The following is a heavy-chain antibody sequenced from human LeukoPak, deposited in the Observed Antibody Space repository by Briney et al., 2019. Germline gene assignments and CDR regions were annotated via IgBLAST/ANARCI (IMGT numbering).Heavy chain of an antibody. CDR3: AKPLVEYSSSSGLDY. CDR1: GFTFSSYA. Sequence: GGSLRLSCAASGFTFSSYAMSWVRQAPGKGLEWVSAISGSGGSTYYAGSVKGRFTISRDNSKNTLYLPMNSLRAEDTAVYYCAKPLVEYSSSSGLDYWGQGTLVTVSS. J-gene: IGHJ4*02. V-gene: IGHV3-23*01. CDR2: ISGSGGST. D-gene: IGHD6-6*01.